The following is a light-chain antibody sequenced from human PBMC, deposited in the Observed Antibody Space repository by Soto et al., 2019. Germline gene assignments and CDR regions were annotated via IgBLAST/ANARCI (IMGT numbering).Light chain of an antibody. CDR1: SSDVGSYNL. CDR3: CSYARTSTYV. CDR2: EDN. Sequence: QSALTQPASVSGSPGQSITISCTGTSSDVGSYNLVSWYQQHPGKALKLMIYEDNKRPSGVSNRFSVSKSGYTASLTISGLQAEDEADYYCCSYARTSTYVFGSGNKVTV. V-gene: IGLV2-23*01. J-gene: IGLJ1*01.